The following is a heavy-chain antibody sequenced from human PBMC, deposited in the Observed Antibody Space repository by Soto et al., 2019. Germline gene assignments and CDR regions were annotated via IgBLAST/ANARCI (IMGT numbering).Heavy chain of an antibody. CDR1: GGAISSYDYY. Sequence: SETLSLTCTVSGGAISSYDYYGCRIRQPPGKGLECIGYIYSSARTYYTPPLKSRVSISVDTSKNQFSLKLSSVTAADTAVYYCARRDDYGDYFDYWGQGTLVTDSS. J-gene: IGHJ4*02. CDR3: ARRDDYGDYFDY. V-gene: IGHV4-30-4*01. CDR2: IYSSART. D-gene: IGHD4-17*01.